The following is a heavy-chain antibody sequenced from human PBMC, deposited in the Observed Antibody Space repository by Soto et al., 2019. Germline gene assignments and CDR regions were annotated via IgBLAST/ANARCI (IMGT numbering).Heavy chain of an antibody. CDR3: ASGPIAAAGTEYFDY. D-gene: IGHD6-13*01. CDR2: IIPIFGTA. CDR1: GGTFSSYA. Sequence: ASVKVSCKASGGTFSSYAISWVRQAPGQGLEWMGGIIPIFGTANYAQKFQGRVTITADESTSTAYMELSSLRSEDTAVYYCASGPIAAAGTEYFDYWGQGTLVTVSS. J-gene: IGHJ4*02. V-gene: IGHV1-69*13.